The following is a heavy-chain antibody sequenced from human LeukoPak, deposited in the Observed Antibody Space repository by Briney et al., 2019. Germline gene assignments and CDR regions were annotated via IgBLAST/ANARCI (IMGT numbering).Heavy chain of an antibody. Sequence: GGSLRLSCAASGFTFSSYAMSWVRQAPGKGPEWVSAISGSGGSTYYADSVKGRFTISRDNSKNTLYLQMSSLRAEDTAVYYCAKLTRGYYDYVWGSYRYPGAFDIWGQGTMVTVSS. J-gene: IGHJ3*02. CDR3: AKLTRGYYDYVWGSYRYPGAFDI. CDR2: ISGSGGST. D-gene: IGHD3-16*02. V-gene: IGHV3-23*01. CDR1: GFTFSSYA.